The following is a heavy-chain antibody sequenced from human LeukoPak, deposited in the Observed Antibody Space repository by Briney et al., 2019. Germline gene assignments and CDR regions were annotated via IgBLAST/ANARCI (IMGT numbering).Heavy chain of an antibody. CDR3: AKEPYF. CDR1: GFTVSRNS. CDR2: IYSGGTI. V-gene: IGHV3-53*01. Sequence: GGSLRLSCAASGFTVSRNSMSWVRQAPGKGLEWVSVIYSGGTIYYPDSVKGRFTISRDNSKNTLYLQINSLRAEDTAVYCCAKEPYFWGQGTLVTVST. J-gene: IGHJ4*02.